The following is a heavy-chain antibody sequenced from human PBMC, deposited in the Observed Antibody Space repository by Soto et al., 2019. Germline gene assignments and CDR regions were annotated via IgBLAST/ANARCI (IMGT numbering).Heavy chain of an antibody. D-gene: IGHD7-27*01. CDR3: AREFPRKLGIRLGDAFDI. CDR1: GDSVSSNSAA. J-gene: IGHJ3*02. V-gene: IGHV6-1*01. Sequence: SQTLSLTCAISGDSVSSNSAAWNWIRQSPSRGLEWLGRTYYRSKWYNDYAVSVKSRITINPDTSKNQFSLQLNSVTPEDTAVYYCAREFPRKLGIRLGDAFDIWGQGTMVTVSS. CDR2: TYYRSKWYN.